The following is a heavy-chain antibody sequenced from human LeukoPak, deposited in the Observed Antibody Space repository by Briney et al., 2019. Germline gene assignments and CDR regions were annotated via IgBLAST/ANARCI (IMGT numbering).Heavy chain of an antibody. J-gene: IGHJ6*02. V-gene: IGHV1-2*02. Sequence: ASVKVSCKASGYTFTGYYMHWVRQAPGQGLEWMGWINPNSGGTNYAQKFQGRVTMTRDTSISTAYMELSGLRSDDTAVYYCAREEAVAGTTYYYYGMDVWGQGTTVTVSS. CDR2: INPNSGGT. CDR1: GYTFTGYY. CDR3: AREEAVAGTTYYYYGMDV. D-gene: IGHD6-19*01.